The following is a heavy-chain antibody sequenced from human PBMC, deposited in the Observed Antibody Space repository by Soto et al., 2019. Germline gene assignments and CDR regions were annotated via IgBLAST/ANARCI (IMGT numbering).Heavy chain of an antibody. Sequence: SETRSLTCTVSGDSITSGDYFWSWIRQPPGMGLEWIGFVYYSGTYYNPSLKSRATISVDTSKNQFSLKLSSVTAADTAMYYCARDLAYCATGSCYAKWGSWGQGTLVTVSS. J-gene: IGHJ5*02. CDR1: GDSITSGDYF. CDR2: VYYSGT. D-gene: IGHD2-15*01. CDR3: ARDLAYCATGSCYAKWGS. V-gene: IGHV4-30-4*01.